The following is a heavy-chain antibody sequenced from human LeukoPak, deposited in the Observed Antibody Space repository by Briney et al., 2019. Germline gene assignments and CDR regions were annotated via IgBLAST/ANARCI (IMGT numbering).Heavy chain of an antibody. D-gene: IGHD3-10*01. Sequence: PGGSLRLSCAASGFSFTNHAMSWVRQAPGKGLEWVSYISTSSSTIYHADSVKGRFTISRDNAKNSLYLQMSSLRDDDTAVYFCARSRGVSDYWGQGTLVTVSS. J-gene: IGHJ4*02. CDR3: ARSRGVSDY. V-gene: IGHV3-48*02. CDR1: GFSFTNHA. CDR2: ISTSSSTI.